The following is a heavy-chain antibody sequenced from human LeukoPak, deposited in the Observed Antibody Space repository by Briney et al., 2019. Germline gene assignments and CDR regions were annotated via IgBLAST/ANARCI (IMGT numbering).Heavy chain of an antibody. J-gene: IGHJ4*02. CDR3: AREVHTSDYDHAYSFDY. CDR2: IYNSGST. V-gene: IGHV4-59*11. D-gene: IGHD3-22*01. Sequence: SETLSLTCTVSVGPISSHHWSWIRQPPGKGLGGIGYIYNSGSTNYNTSLKTPVTISVDTSKNQFTLKLSSVTAADTAVYYWAREVHTSDYDHAYSFDYWGQGTLVTVSS. CDR1: VGPISSHH.